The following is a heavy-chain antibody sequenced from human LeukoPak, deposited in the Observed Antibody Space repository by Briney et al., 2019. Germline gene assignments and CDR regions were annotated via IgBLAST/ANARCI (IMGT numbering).Heavy chain of an antibody. CDR2: IYHSGST. CDR1: GYSISSGYY. V-gene: IGHV4-38-2*02. Sequence: PSETLSLTCTVSGYSISSGYYWGWIRPPPGKVLEWIGSIYHSGSTYYNPSLKSRVTISVDTSKNQFSLKLSSVTAADTAVYYCARAILYYYDSSGYYYERWFDPWGQGTLVTVSS. J-gene: IGHJ5*02. D-gene: IGHD3-22*01. CDR3: ARAILYYYDSSGYYYERWFDP.